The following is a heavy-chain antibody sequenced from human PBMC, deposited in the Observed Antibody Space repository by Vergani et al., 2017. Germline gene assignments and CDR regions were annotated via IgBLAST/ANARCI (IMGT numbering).Heavy chain of an antibody. J-gene: IGHJ6*03. CDR1: GFTFSSYA. CDR2: ISGGVGST. V-gene: IGHV3-23*01. Sequence: EVQLLESGGGLVQPGGSLRLSCAASGFTFSSYAMSWVRQAPGKGLEWVSAISGGVGSTYYADSVKGRFTISRDNSKKTLYLHMNSLRAEDTAVDYCAKPAAAGPYYYDYMDVWSKGSTVTVYS. CDR3: AKPAAAGPYYYDYMDV. D-gene: IGHD6-13*01.